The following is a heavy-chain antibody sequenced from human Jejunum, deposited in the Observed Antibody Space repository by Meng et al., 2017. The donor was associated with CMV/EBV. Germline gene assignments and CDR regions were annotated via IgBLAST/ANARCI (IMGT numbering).Heavy chain of an antibody. CDR1: FPGYH. V-gene: IGHV1-2*02. D-gene: IGHD2-2*01. J-gene: IGHJ3*01. CDR3: AKSKWACSSTSCYAVDV. CDR2: INPNTGDT. Sequence: FPGYHIYWLRQAPGQGLECMGWINPNTGDTNYAQKFQDTVTMTRDTSVSTAYMELSRLRSDDTAIYYCAKSKWACSSTSCYAVDVWGQGTLVTVSS.